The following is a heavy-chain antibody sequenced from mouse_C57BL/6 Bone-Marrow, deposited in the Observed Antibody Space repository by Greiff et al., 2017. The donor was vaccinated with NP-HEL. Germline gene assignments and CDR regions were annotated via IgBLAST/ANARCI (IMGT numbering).Heavy chain of an antibody. CDR3: AKKGDYDYDDMDY. V-gene: IGHV2-5*01. CDR2: IWRGGST. D-gene: IGHD1-1*02. Sequence: VMLVESGPGLVQPSQSLSITCTVSGFSLTSYGVHWVRQSPGKGLEWLGVIWRGGSTDYNAAFMSRLSITKDNSKSQVFFKMNSLQADDTAIYYCAKKGDYDYDDMDYWGQGTSVTVSS. CDR1: GFSLTSYG. J-gene: IGHJ4*01.